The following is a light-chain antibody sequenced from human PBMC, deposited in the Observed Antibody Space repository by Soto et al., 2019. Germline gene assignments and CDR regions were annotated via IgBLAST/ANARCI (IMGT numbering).Light chain of an antibody. CDR3: QQYNNWPPTST. CDR1: QSVASTY. V-gene: IGKV3-20*01. CDR2: GAS. J-gene: IGKJ1*01. Sequence: EIVLTQPPGTLSLPHGETATLSCRASQSVASTYLAWYQQKPGQAPRLLFYGASIRATGIPLRFSGSGSGTDFTLTISSLQSEDFAVYYCQQYNNWPPTSTFGQGTKVDIK.